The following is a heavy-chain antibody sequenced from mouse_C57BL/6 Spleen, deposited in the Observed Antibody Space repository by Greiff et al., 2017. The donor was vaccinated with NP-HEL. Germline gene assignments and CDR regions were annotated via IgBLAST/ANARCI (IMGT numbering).Heavy chain of an antibody. D-gene: IGHD1-1*01. Sequence: LQESGPELVKPGASVKISCKASGYAFSSSWMNWVKQRPGKGLEWIGRIYPGDGDTNYNGKFKGKATLTADKSSSTAYMQLSSLTSEDSAVYFCAREGDITTAYFDYWGQGTTLTVSS. CDR2: IYPGDGDT. J-gene: IGHJ2*01. CDR3: AREGDITTAYFDY. CDR1: GYAFSSSW. V-gene: IGHV1-82*01.